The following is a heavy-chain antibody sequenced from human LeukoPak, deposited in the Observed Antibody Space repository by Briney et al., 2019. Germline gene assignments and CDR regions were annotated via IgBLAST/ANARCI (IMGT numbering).Heavy chain of an antibody. CDR1: GGSISSYY. J-gene: IGHJ4*02. CDR2: IYTSGST. D-gene: IGHD2-2*01. V-gene: IGHV4-4*07. Sequence: SETLSLTCTVSGGSISSYYWSWTRQPAGKGLEWIGRIYTSGSTNYNPSLKSRVTISVDTSKNQFSLKLSSVTAADTAVYYCARAIVVVPAAIGAAPDYWGQGTLVTVSS. CDR3: ARAIVVVPAAIGAAPDY.